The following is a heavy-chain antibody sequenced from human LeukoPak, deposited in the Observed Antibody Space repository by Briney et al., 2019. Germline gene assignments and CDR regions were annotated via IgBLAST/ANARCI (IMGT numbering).Heavy chain of an antibody. J-gene: IGHJ6*03. D-gene: IGHD2-2*01. CDR3: ARESCNGASCFRAEGFYYFYMDV. CDR2: IYTGGDT. CDR1: GASTSRGSYY. V-gene: IGHV4-61*02. Sequence: SQTLSLTCSVSGASTSRGSYYWRWIRQPAGKGLEWIGRIYTGGDTNYNPSLESRVTISVDTSQNQLSLRLTSVTVADTAIYYCARESCNGASCFRAEGFYYFYMDVWGKGTTVTVSS.